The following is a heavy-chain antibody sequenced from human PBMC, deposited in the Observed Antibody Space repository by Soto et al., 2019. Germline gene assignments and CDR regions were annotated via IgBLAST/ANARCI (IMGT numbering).Heavy chain of an antibody. CDR3: ARLVDTAVRDYYGMDV. J-gene: IGHJ6*02. CDR1: GYSFTSYW. V-gene: IGHV5-51*01. Sequence: GESLKISCKGSGYSFTSYWIGWVRQMPGKGLEWMGIIYPGDSDTRYSPSFQGQVTISADKSISTAYLQWSSLKASDTAMYYCARLVDTAVRDYYGMDVWGQGTTVTVPS. D-gene: IGHD5-18*01. CDR2: IYPGDSDT.